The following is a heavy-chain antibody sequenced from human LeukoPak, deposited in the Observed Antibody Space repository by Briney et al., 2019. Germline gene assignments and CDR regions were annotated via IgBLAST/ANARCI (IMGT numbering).Heavy chain of an antibody. CDR1: GGSFSGYY. J-gene: IGHJ3*02. CDR3: ARQRDTASVGAFDI. Sequence: SETLSLTCAVYGGSFSGYYWGWIRQPPGKGLEWIGSIHYSGTTYYNPSLQSRLTISVDASKNQFSLKVTSVTATDTALYYCARQRDTASVGAFDIWGQGTMVTVSP. V-gene: IGHV4-39*01. CDR2: IHYSGTT. D-gene: IGHD5-18*01.